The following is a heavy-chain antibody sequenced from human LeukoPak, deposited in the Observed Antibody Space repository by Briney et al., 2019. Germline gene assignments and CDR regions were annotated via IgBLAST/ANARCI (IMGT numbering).Heavy chain of an antibody. Sequence: GESLKISCKGSGYSFTNYWIGWVRQMPGKGLEWMGIIYPGDSGTRYSPSFEGQVTISADKSISTAYLQWSSLKASDTAMYYCARSTGSSSWLPIDYWGQGTLVTVSS. V-gene: IGHV5-51*01. CDR1: GYSFTNYW. CDR2: IYPGDSGT. D-gene: IGHD6-13*01. CDR3: ARSTGSSSWLPIDY. J-gene: IGHJ4*02.